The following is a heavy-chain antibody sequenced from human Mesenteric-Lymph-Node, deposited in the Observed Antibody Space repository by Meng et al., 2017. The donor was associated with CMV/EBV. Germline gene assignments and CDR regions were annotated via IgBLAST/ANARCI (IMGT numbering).Heavy chain of an antibody. J-gene: IGHJ4*02. D-gene: IGHD3-9*01. CDR2: ISSLGHIT. CDR1: GFTLSDYW. V-gene: IGHV3-23*01. CDR3: AKELRDWRPLDY. Sequence: GESLKISCAASGFTLSDYWMHWVRQAPGKGLEWVTTISSLGHITYYADSVKDRFTVSRDNSKNTLFLQMDSLRAQDTAVYYCAKELRDWRPLDYWGQGTLVTVSS.